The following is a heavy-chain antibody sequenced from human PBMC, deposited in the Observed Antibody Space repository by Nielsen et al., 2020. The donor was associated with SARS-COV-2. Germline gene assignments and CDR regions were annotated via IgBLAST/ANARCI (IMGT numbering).Heavy chain of an antibody. J-gene: IGHJ6*02. CDR2: VYVTGST. CDR3: ARDSWHSGGMDV. Sequence: SETLSLTCTVSGVSISSAEYYWVWIRQPPGKGLEWIGSVYVTGSTFYNPSLQSRATISLDTSKNQFSLKLTSVPAADTAVYYCARDSWHSGGMDVWGQGTTVTVSS. V-gene: IGHV4-39*07. CDR1: GVSISSAEYY. D-gene: IGHD2-21*01.